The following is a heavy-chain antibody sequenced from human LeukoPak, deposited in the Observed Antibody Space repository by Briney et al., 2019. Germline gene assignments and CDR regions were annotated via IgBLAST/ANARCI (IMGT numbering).Heavy chain of an antibody. J-gene: IGHJ5*02. D-gene: IGHD3-10*02. CDR2: ISSSSSYI. CDR3: ASGMFYWFDP. CDR1: GFTFSSYW. Sequence: GGSLRLSCAASGFTFSSYWMSWVRQAPGKGLEWVSSISSSSSYIYYADSVKGRFTISRDNSKNTLYLQMNSLRAEDTAVYYCASGMFYWFDPWGQGTLVTVSS. V-gene: IGHV3-21*04.